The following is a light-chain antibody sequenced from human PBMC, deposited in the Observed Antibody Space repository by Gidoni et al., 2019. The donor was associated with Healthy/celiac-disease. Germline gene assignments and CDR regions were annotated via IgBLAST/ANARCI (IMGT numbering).Light chain of an antibody. V-gene: IGKV3-11*01. J-gene: IGKJ1*01. Sequence: ELVLTQSPATLSLSPGERATPSCRASQGVSSYLAWYQQKPGQAPRLLIYEASNRATGIPARFSGSGSGTDFTLTISSLEPEDFAVYYCQQRSNWPRTFGQGTKVEIK. CDR3: QQRSNWPRT. CDR2: EAS. CDR1: QGVSSY.